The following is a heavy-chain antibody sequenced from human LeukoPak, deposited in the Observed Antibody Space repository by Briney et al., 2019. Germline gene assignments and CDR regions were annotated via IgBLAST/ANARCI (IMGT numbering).Heavy chain of an antibody. Sequence: GGSLRLSCAASGFAFNNYAMSWLRQAPGKRPEWVSGISATSRSSYYRDSVKGRFTISRDNSKNTLYLQMNSLRAEDTAVYYCAKGLFSGGPFIFRHWGQGTLVTVSS. CDR2: ISATSRSS. V-gene: IGHV3-23*01. J-gene: IGHJ1*01. CDR3: AKGLFSGGPFIFRH. CDR1: GFAFNNYA. D-gene: IGHD2-15*01.